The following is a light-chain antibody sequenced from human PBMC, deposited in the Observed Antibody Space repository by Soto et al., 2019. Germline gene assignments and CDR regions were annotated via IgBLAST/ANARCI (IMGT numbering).Light chain of an antibody. V-gene: IGKV3-20*01. CDR2: GAS. CDR1: QGVSSRY. CDR3: QQYGSSPLT. J-gene: IGKJ1*01. Sequence: EIVLTQSPGTLSLSPGERATLSCRASQGVSSRYLAWYQQKPGQSPRLLIYGASSRATGIPDRFSGSGSGTDFTLTISRLEPEDFAVYYCQQYGSSPLTFGQGTKVELK.